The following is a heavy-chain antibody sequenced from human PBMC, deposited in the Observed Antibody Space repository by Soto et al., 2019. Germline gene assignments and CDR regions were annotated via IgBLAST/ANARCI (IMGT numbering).Heavy chain of an antibody. V-gene: IGHV4-34*01. CDR2: INHSGST. D-gene: IGHD6-13*01. CDR3: ARGSHTPIAAAGTLYYYYGMDV. CDR1: GGSFSGYY. Sequence: SETLSLTCAVYGGSFSGYYWSWIRQPPGKGLEWIGEINHSGSTNYNPSLKSRVTISVDTSKNQFSLKLSSVTAADTAVYYCARGSHTPIAAAGTLYYYYGMDVWGQGTTVTVSS. J-gene: IGHJ6*02.